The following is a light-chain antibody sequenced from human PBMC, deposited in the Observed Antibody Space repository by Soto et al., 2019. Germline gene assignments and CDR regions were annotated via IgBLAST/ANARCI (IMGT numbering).Light chain of an antibody. CDR2: DAS. J-gene: IGKJ1*01. CDR1: QSISSW. V-gene: IGKV1-5*01. Sequence: DIQRTQSPSTLSASLGVKVTITYRASQSISSWLAWYQQKPGKAPKLLIYDASSLESGVPSRFSGSGSGTEFTLTITSLQPDDFATYYCQQYNSYPWTFGQGTKVDIK. CDR3: QQYNSYPWT.